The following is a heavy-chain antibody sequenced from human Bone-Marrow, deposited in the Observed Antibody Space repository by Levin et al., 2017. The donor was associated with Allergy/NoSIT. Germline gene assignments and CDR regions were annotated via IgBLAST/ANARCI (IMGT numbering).Heavy chain of an antibody. CDR3: ARDDFSSGTGPERRDAFDI. D-gene: IGHD3/OR15-3a*01. J-gene: IGHJ3*02. V-gene: IGHV3-7*01. CDR1: GFTFSSYW. Sequence: GGSLRLSCAASGFTFSSYWMSWVRQAPGKGLEWVANIKQDGSEKYYVDSVKGRFTISRDNAKNSLYLQMNSLRAEDTAVYYCARDDFSSGTGPERRDAFDIWGQGTMVTVSS. CDR2: IKQDGSEK.